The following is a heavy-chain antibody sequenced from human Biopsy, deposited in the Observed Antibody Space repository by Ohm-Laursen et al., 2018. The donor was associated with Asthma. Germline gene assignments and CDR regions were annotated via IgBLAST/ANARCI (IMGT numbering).Heavy chain of an antibody. J-gene: IGHJ6*04. CDR2: LIPVLGTP. V-gene: IGHV1-69*01. Sequence: SSVKVSCKPSGDSFSNYAISWVRQAPGQGLEWMGGLIPVLGTPDHAQMFEGRVTITADESTSTAYMELSSLSSEDTAVYYCARGYSGSDRIVYYYSGLEVWSKGTTVTASS. CDR1: GDSFSNYA. D-gene: IGHD5-12*01. CDR3: ARGYSGSDRIVYYYSGLEV.